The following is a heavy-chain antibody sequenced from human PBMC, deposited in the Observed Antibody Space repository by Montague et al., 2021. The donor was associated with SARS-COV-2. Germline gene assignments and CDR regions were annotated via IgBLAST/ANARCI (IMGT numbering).Heavy chain of an antibody. J-gene: IGHJ4*02. CDR1: GFNFNNHG. Sequence: SLRLSCAASGFNFNNHGMHWVRQAPGKGLEWVAFISYEGSKTYYVDSVRGRFTISRDSSKNTLYLQMDSLRAEDTAVYYCAKDSSFLLLWFGQSNFDYWGQGALVTVS. CDR2: ISYEGSKT. CDR3: AKDSSFLLLWFGQSNFDY. D-gene: IGHD3-10*01. V-gene: IGHV3-30*18.